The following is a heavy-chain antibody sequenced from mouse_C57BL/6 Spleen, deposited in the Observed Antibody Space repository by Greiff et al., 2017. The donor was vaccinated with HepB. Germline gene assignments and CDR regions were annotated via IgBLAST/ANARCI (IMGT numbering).Heavy chain of an antibody. J-gene: IGHJ4*01. Sequence: EVQRVESGGGLVKPGGSLKLSCAASGFTFSDYGMHWVRQAPEKGLGWVAYISSGSSTIYYADTVKGRFTISRDNAKNTLFLQMTSLRSEDTAMYYCARPGDYDGGYAMDYWGQGTSVTVSS. CDR1: GFTFSDYG. D-gene: IGHD2-4*01. CDR3: ARPGDYDGGYAMDY. V-gene: IGHV5-17*01. CDR2: ISSGSSTI.